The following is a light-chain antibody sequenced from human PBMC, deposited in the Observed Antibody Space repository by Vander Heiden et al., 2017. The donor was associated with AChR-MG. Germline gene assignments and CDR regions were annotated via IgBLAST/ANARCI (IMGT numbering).Light chain of an antibody. CDR1: QSLLHSNGDNY. J-gene: IGKJ3*01. CDR3: MQALQTHIT. CDR2: LGS. Sequence: DIVMTQSPLSLPVTPAEPASSSCRSSQSLLHSNGDNYVEWYLQKPGQFQQLLIYLGSNRASGVHDRFSGSGSGTDFTLKSSRVEAEDVGVYYCMQALQTHITFGPGTKVDIK. V-gene: IGKV2-28*01.